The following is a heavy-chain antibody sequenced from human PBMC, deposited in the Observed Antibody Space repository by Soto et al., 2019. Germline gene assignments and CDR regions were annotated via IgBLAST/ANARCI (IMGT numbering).Heavy chain of an antibody. Sequence: EIELLESGGGLVQPGGSLRLSCAASGFTFTTYAMGWVRQAPGKGLEWVSSISGSGAGTFYADSVKGRFTISRDNAKKMVYLQMNGLRDDDTAVYYCAKEALTVAGNNFDSWGQGTLVTVSS. CDR3: AKEALTVAGNNFDS. CDR2: ISGSGAGT. J-gene: IGHJ4*02. D-gene: IGHD6-19*01. CDR1: GFTFTTYA. V-gene: IGHV3-23*01.